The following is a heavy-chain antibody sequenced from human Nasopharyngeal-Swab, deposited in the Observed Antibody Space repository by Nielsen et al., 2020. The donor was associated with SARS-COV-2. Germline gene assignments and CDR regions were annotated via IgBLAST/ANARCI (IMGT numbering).Heavy chain of an antibody. J-gene: IGHJ6*03. Sequence: KVSCKGSGYSFTSYWIGWVRQMPGKGLEWMGIIYPGDSDTRYSPSFQGQVTISADKSISTAYLQWSSLKASDTAMYYCARQGAVAGHYYYYMDVWGKGTTVTVSS. CDR3: ARQGAVAGHYYYYMDV. CDR2: IYPGDSDT. CDR1: GYSFTSYW. V-gene: IGHV5-51*01. D-gene: IGHD6-19*01.